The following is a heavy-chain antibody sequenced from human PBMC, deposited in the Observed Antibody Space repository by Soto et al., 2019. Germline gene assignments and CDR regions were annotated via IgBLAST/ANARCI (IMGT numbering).Heavy chain of an antibody. CDR1: GGSISSGDYY. V-gene: IGHV4-30-4*01. CDR3: ARDPSGFEGWFDP. J-gene: IGHJ5*02. D-gene: IGHD3-3*01. Sequence: QVQLQESGPGLVKPSQTLSLTCTVSGGSISSGDYYWSWIHQPPGKGLEWIGYIYYSGSTYYNPSLKSRVTISVDTSKNQFSLKLSSVTAADTAVYYCARDPSGFEGWFDPWGQGTLVTVSS. CDR2: IYYSGST.